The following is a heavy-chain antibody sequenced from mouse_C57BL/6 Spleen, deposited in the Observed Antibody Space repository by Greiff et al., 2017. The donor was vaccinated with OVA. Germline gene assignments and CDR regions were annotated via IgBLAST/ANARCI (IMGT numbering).Heavy chain of an antibody. Sequence: QVQLQQPGAELVMPGASVKLSCKASGYTFTSYWMHWVKQRPGQGLEWIGEIDPSGSYTNYNQKFKGKSTLTVDKSSSTAYMQLSSLTSEDSAVYCCARSYYSNYGGFDYWGQGTTLTVSS. V-gene: IGHV1-69*01. CDR3: ARSYYSNYGGFDY. D-gene: IGHD2-5*01. J-gene: IGHJ2*01. CDR2: IDPSGSYT. CDR1: GYTFTSYW.